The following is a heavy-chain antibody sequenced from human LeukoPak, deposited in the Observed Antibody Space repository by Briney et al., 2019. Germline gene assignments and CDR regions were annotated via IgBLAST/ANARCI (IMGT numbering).Heavy chain of an antibody. CDR2: ISGSGGST. CDR3: AFRGRVTMIVETFDY. J-gene: IGHJ4*02. V-gene: IGHV3-23*01. CDR1: AFTFSSDA. Sequence: GRSLRPSCAASAFTFSSDAISWVRHAPGDGREWVSAISGSGGSTYYADSVKGRFTISRDNSKNTLYLQMNSLRAEDTAVYYCAFRGRVTMIVETFDYWGQGTLVTVSS. D-gene: IGHD3-22*01.